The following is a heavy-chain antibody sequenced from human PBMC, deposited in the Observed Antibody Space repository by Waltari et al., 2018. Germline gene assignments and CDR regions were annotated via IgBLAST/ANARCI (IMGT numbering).Heavy chain of an antibody. CDR3: TTTYSPGVAAAGTDY. CDR2: IKARTDGGTT. CDR1: GFTFNNAW. D-gene: IGHD6-13*01. V-gene: IGHV3-15*07. J-gene: IGHJ4*02. Sequence: EVQLVESGGGLVMPGGSLRLSCAASGFTFNNAWMNWVHQAPGKGLEWVGRIKARTDGGTTDYAAPVIGRFTISRDDSKNTLFLQMNSLKTDDTAVYYCTTTYSPGVAAAGTDYWGQGTLVTVSS.